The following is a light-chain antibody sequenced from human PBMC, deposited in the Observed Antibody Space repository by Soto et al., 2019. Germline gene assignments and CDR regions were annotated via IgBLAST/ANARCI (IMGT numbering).Light chain of an antibody. J-gene: IGKJ4*01. CDR3: QQYHNLPLT. Sequence: DIPMTQSPSSLSASVGDRVTITCQASQDISNYLNWYQQKPGKAPKLLIYDASNLETGVPSRFSGSGSGTDFTFTISSLQPEDVETYYCQQYHNLPLTFGGGTKVEIK. CDR2: DAS. V-gene: IGKV1-33*01. CDR1: QDISNY.